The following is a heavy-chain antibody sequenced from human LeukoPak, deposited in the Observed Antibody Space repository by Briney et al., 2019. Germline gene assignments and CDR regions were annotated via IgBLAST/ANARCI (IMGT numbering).Heavy chain of an antibody. V-gene: IGHV1-8*03. CDR3: ARGLEMATIEFDY. D-gene: IGHD5-24*01. J-gene: IGHJ4*02. CDR2: MNPNSGNT. CDR1: GYTFTSYD. Sequence: ASVKVSCKASGYTFTSYDINWVRQASGQGLEWMGWMNPNSGNTGYAQKFQGRVTITRSTSISTAYIELSSLRSEDTAVYYCARGLEMATIEFDYWGQGTLVTVSS.